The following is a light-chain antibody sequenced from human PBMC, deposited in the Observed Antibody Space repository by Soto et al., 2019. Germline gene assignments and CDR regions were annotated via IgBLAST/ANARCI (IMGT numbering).Light chain of an antibody. CDR2: DAS. CDR1: QSVSRSY. CDR3: QQYSSSPELT. V-gene: IGKV3-20*01. J-gene: IGKJ4*01. Sequence: EIVLTQSPGTLSLSPGDRATLSCRASQSVSRSYLAWYQQKPGQAPRLLMYDASSRATGIPDRFSGSGSGTDFTLTINRLEPEDFAVYYCQQYSSSPELTFGGGTKVDIK.